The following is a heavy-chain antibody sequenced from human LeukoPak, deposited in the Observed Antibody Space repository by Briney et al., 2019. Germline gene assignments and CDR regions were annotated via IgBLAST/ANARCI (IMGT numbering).Heavy chain of an antibody. D-gene: IGHD3-9*01. J-gene: IGHJ4*02. CDR2: ISGSGGST. CDR1: GFTFDDYA. V-gene: IGHV3-23*01. CDR3: AKDLDFLTATFDY. Sequence: GGSLRLSCAASGFTFDDYAMSWVRQAPGKGLEWVSAISGSGGSTYYADSVKGRFTISRDNSKNTLYLQMNSLRAEDTAVYYCAKDLDFLTATFDYWGQGTLVTVSS.